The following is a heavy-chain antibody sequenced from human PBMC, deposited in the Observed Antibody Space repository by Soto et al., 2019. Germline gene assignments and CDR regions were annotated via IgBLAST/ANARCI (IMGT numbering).Heavy chain of an antibody. CDR3: ASDLGGDYVYGMDV. Sequence: QVQLQESGPGLVKPSETLSLNCTVSGDSISRYYWSWIRQSPGKGLEWIGHIYYSGRTYYNPSLKTRVIISIDTSRSHFSLKLTSVTADDTAVYFCASDLGGDYVYGMDVWGQGTTVTVSS. D-gene: IGHD1-26*01. CDR2: IYYSGRT. CDR1: GDSISRYY. J-gene: IGHJ6*02. V-gene: IGHV4-59*01.